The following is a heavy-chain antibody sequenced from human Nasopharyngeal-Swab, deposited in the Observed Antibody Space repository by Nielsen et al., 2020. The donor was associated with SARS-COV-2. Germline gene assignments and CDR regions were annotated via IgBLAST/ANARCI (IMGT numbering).Heavy chain of an antibody. CDR3: ARDPSDYYYYMDV. Sequence: GGSLRLSCAASGFTFDDYAMHWVRQAPGKGLEWVSGISWNSGSTGYADSVKGRFTISRDNAKNSLYLQMNSLRAEDTAVYYCARDPSDYYYYMDVWGKGATVTVSS. CDR2: ISWNSGST. CDR1: GFTFDDYA. V-gene: IGHV3-9*01. J-gene: IGHJ6*03.